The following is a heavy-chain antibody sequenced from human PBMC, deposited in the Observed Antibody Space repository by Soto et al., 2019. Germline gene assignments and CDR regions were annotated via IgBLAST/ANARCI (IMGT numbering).Heavy chain of an antibody. CDR2: IDLTDSYT. Sequence: GESLKISCKGSGYSFTNLWISWVRQMHGKGLEWMGRIDLTDSYTNYSPSFQGRVTITRDTSASTAYMELSSLRSEDTAVYYCARGSGYYYWDDYWGQGTLVTVSS. V-gene: IGHV5-10-1*01. D-gene: IGHD3-22*01. CDR3: ARGSGYYYWDDY. CDR1: GYSFTNLW. J-gene: IGHJ4*02.